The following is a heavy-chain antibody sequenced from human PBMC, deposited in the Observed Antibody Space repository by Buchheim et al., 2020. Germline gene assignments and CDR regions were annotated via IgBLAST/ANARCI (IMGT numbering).Heavy chain of an antibody. CDR2: TYHDGTT. CDR3: ARVRPAGDLGLFDS. Sequence: QVQLQESGPGLVKPSRTLSLTCAISGDSITTNHWWSWVHQSPDKGLEWIGETYHDGTTKYNPSLKSRFSISVDKFNNQFSLRLTSVTAADAAVYYCARVRPAGDLGLFDSWGQGAL. V-gene: IGHV4-4*02. D-gene: IGHD2-2*01. J-gene: IGHJ5*01. CDR1: GDSITTNHW.